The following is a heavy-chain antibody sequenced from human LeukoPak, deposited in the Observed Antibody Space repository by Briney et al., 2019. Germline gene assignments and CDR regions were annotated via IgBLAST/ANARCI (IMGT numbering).Heavy chain of an antibody. Sequence: ASVKVSCKVSGYTLTELSMHWVRQAPGKGLEWMGGFDPEDGETIYAQKFQGRVTMTEDTSTDAAYMELSSLRSEDTAVYYCATVSLGGSSRRSYFDYWGQGTLVTVSS. D-gene: IGHD1-26*01. V-gene: IGHV1-24*01. CDR1: GYTLTELS. J-gene: IGHJ4*02. CDR3: ATVSLGGSSRRSYFDY. CDR2: FDPEDGET.